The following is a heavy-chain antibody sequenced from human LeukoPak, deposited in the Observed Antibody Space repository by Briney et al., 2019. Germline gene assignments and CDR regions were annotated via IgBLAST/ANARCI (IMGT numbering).Heavy chain of an antibody. CDR3: ARVPPLAYCGGDCSVRPLYYYYYGMDV. Sequence: GGSLRLSCAASGFTFGSYAMSWVRQPPGKGLEWVSTISGSGGSTYYADSLKGRFTISRDNSKNTLYLQMNSLRAEDTAVYYCARVPPLAYCGGDCSVRPLYYYYYGMDVWGQGTTVTVSS. J-gene: IGHJ6*02. CDR2: ISGSGGST. V-gene: IGHV3-23*01. CDR1: GFTFGSYA. D-gene: IGHD2-21*02.